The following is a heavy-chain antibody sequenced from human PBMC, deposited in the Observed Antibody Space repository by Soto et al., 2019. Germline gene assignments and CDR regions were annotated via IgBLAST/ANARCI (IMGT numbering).Heavy chain of an antibody. J-gene: IGHJ4*02. V-gene: IGHV3-21*01. Sequence: GGSLRLSCAASGFTFSSYSMNWVRQAPGKGLEWVSSISSSSSYIYYADSVKGRSTISRDNAKNSLYLQMNSLRAEDTAVYYCARDLVVVTEYFDNWGQGILVTVSS. CDR3: ARDLVVVTEYFDN. CDR1: GFTFSSYS. D-gene: IGHD3-22*01. CDR2: ISSSSSYI.